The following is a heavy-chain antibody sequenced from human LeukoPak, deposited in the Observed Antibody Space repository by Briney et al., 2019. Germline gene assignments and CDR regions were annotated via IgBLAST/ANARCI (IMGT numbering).Heavy chain of an antibody. D-gene: IGHD6-13*01. Sequence: GASVKVSCKASGYTFTGYYMHWVRQAPGQGLEWMGWINTNSGGTNYAQKFQGRVTMTRDTSMSTAYMELSRLRSDDTAVYYCATSDVGDSSPSDYWGQGTLVTVSS. V-gene: IGHV1-2*02. CDR1: GYTFTGYY. J-gene: IGHJ4*02. CDR2: INTNSGGT. CDR3: ATSDVGDSSPSDY.